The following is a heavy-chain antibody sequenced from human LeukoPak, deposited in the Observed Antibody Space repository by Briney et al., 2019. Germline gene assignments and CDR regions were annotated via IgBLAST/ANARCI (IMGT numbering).Heavy chain of an antibody. D-gene: IGHD3-16*01. Sequence: GGSLRLSCAASGFTFSSYAMSWVRQAQGKGLEWVSAISGSGGSTYYADSVKGRLTISRDNSKNTLYLQMNSLRAEDTAVYYCAKDLTPLTLSMFDYWGQGTLVTVSS. CDR1: GFTFSSYA. V-gene: IGHV3-23*01. CDR3: AKDLTPLTLSMFDY. J-gene: IGHJ4*02. CDR2: ISGSGGST.